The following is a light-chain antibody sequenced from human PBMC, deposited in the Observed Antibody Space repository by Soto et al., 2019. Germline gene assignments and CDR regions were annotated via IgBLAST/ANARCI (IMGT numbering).Light chain of an antibody. Sequence: EIVMTQSPDSLAVSLGERATLNCKSSHVILYSSSSQSINTDLAWYQQKPGQGPRLLIYGASIRDTGIPVRFSGSGSGTEFTLTISSLQSEDFALYFCQQFNKWPYTFGQGTKVDIK. CDR2: GAS. V-gene: IGKV3-15*01. CDR3: QQFNKWPYT. CDR1: QSINTD. J-gene: IGKJ2*01.